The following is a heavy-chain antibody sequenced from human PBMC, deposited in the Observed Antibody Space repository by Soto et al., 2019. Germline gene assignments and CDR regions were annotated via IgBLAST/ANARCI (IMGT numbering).Heavy chain of an antibody. CDR2: IYYSGST. D-gene: IGHD6-19*01. CDR3: ARQRYSSGWYTGYFDY. Sequence: PSETLSLTCTVSGGSISSYYWSWIRQPPGKGLEWIGYIYYSGSTNYNPSLKSRVTISVDTSKNQFSLKLSSVTAADTAVYYCARQRYSSGWYTGYFDYWGQGTLVTVSS. CDR1: GGSISSYY. J-gene: IGHJ4*02. V-gene: IGHV4-59*08.